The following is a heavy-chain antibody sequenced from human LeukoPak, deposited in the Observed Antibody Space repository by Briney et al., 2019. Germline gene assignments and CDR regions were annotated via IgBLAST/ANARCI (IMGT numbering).Heavy chain of an antibody. D-gene: IGHD3-10*01. CDR2: IYYSGST. CDR3: ARARYASGRYGYFDY. Sequence: SETLSLTCTVSGGSISSYYWSWIRQPPGKGLEWIGYIYYSGSTNYNPSLKSRVTISVDTSKNQFSLKLSSVTAADTAVYYCARARYASGRYGYFDYWGQGTLVTVSS. V-gene: IGHV4-59*01. J-gene: IGHJ4*02. CDR1: GGSISSYY.